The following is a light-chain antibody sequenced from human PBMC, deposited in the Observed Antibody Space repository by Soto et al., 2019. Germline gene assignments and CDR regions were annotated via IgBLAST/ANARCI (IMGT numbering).Light chain of an antibody. CDR2: GAS. V-gene: IGKV3D-15*01. CDR3: LQYNNWVPT. CDR1: QSVSRNY. J-gene: IGKJ1*01. Sequence: EIVLTQSPGTLSLSPGERATLSCRASQSVSRNYLAWYQQKPGQAPWLLIYGASNRATGVPDRFSGSGSGTEFTLTISSLQYEDFEVYYCLQYNNWVPTLGQGTKVDIK.